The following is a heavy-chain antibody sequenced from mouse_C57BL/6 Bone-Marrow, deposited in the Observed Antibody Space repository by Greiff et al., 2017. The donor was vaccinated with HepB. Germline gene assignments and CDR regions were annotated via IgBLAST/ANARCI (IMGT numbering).Heavy chain of an antibody. Sequence: EVMLVESEGGLVQPGSSMKLSCTASGFTFSDYYMAWVREVPEKGLEWVANINYDGSSTYYLDSLKSRFIISRDNAKNILYLQMSSLKSEDTATYYCARVGDGGAMDYWGQGTSVTVSS. CDR2: INYDGSST. CDR3: ARVGDGGAMDY. D-gene: IGHD2-3*01. V-gene: IGHV5-16*01. CDR1: GFTFSDYY. J-gene: IGHJ4*01.